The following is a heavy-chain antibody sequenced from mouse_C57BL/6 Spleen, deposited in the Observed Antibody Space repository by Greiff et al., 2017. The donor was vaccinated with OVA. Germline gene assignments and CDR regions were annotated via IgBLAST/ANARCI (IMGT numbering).Heavy chain of an antibody. CDR1: GYTFTSYW. CDR3: ARNRDYFDY. CDR2: IDPSDSYT. V-gene: IGHV1-69*01. Sequence: QVQLQQPGAELVMPGASVKLSCNASGYTFTSYWMHWVKQRPGQGLEWIGEIDPSDSYTNYNQKFKGKSTLTVDKSSSTAYMQLSSLTSEDSAVYYCARNRDYFDYWGQGTTLTVSS. J-gene: IGHJ2*01.